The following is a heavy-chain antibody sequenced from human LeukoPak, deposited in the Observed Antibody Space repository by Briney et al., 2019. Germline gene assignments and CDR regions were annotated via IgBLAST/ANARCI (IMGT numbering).Heavy chain of an antibody. Sequence: SETLSLTCAVYGGSFSGYYWSWIRQPPGKGLEWIGEINHSGSTNYNPSLKSRVTISVDTSKNQFSLKLSSVTAADTAVYYCARGGGYCSSTSCLSPMEEFDYWGQGTLVTVSS. J-gene: IGHJ4*02. D-gene: IGHD2-2*01. CDR3: ARGGGYCSSTSCLSPMEEFDY. CDR2: INHSGST. V-gene: IGHV4-34*01. CDR1: GGSFSGYY.